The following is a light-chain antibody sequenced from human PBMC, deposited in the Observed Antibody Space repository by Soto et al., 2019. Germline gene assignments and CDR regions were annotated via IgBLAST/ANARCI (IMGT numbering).Light chain of an antibody. V-gene: IGKV1-17*03. CDR3: LQHNSYLYT. J-gene: IGKJ2*01. CDR1: QGISNY. CDR2: GAS. Sequence: DIQMTQSPSAMSASVGDRVTITCRASQGISNYLAWFQQKPGKVPKRLIFGASSLQSGVPSRFSGSGSGTEFTLAISSLQPEDFATYYCLQHNSYLYTFGQGTKLEIK.